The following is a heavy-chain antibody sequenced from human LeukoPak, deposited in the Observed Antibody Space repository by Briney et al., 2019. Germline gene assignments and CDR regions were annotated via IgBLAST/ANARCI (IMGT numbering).Heavy chain of an antibody. CDR3: ARDLEHYCSGGSCFAAVVFVY. D-gene: IGHD2-15*01. Sequence: GGSLRLSCAASGFTFSSYWMSWVRQAPGEGLEWVANIKQDGSEKYYVDSVKGRFTISRDNAKNSLYLQMNSLRAEGTAVYYCARDLEHYCSGGSCFAAVVFVYWGQGTLVTVSS. CDR2: IKQDGSEK. CDR1: GFTFSSYW. J-gene: IGHJ4*02. V-gene: IGHV3-7*01.